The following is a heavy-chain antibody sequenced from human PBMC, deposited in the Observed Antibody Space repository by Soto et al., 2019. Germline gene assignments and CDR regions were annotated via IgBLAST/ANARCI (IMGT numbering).Heavy chain of an antibody. J-gene: IGHJ5*02. CDR3: AREWRNPQYCSGGSCYPNWFDP. V-gene: IGHV1-18*01. CDR2: ISAYNGNT. D-gene: IGHD2-15*01. Sequence: ASVKVSCKASGYTFTSYGISWVRQAPGQGLEWMGWISAYNGNTNYAQKLQGRVTMTTDTSTSTAYMELRSLRSDDTAVYYCAREWRNPQYCSGGSCYPNWFDPWGQGTLVTVSS. CDR1: GYTFTSYG.